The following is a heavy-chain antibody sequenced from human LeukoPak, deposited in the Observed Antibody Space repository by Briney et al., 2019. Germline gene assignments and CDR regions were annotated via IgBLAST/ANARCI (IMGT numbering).Heavy chain of an antibody. Sequence: KPSETPSLTCTVSGGSISRRSYYWGWIRQPPGKGLEWIGSIYYSGSTNYSPSLKSRVTISVDTSTDQFSLKLSSVTAADTAVYYCAKSLDGYNDRTMGYWGQGTLVTVSS. J-gene: IGHJ4*02. CDR1: GGSISRRSYY. V-gene: IGHV4-39*07. CDR3: AKSLDGYNDRTMGY. CDR2: IYYSGST. D-gene: IGHD5-24*01.